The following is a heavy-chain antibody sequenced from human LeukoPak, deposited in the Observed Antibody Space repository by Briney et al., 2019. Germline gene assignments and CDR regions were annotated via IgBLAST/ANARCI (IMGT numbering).Heavy chain of an antibody. D-gene: IGHD6-13*01. Sequence: GGPLRLSCAASGFTFSSYSMNWVRQAPGKGLEWVSSISSSGSYIYYADSVKGRFTISRDNAKNSLYLQMNSLRAEDTAVYYCARGPLAAAGDYWGQGTLVTVSS. J-gene: IGHJ4*02. V-gene: IGHV3-21*01. CDR2: ISSSGSYI. CDR1: GFTFSSYS. CDR3: ARGPLAAAGDY.